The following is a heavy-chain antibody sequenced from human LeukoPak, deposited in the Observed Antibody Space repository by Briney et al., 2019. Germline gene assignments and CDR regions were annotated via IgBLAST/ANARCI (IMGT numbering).Heavy chain of an antibody. D-gene: IGHD2-2*01. J-gene: IGHJ5*02. V-gene: IGHV1-69*04. Sequence: SVKVSCKASGGTFTSYAISWVRQAPGQGLEWMGRIIPIFGIANYAQKFQGRVTITADKSTSTAYMELSSLRSEDTAAYYCARDPGYCSSTSCYSGIDPWGQGTLVTVSS. CDR3: ARDPGYCSSTSCYSGIDP. CDR2: IIPIFGIA. CDR1: GGTFTSYA.